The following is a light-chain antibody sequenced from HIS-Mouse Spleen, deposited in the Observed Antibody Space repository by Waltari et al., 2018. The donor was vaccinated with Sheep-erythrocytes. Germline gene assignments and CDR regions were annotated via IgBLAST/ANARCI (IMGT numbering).Light chain of an antibody. V-gene: IGLV3-1*01. J-gene: IGLJ3*02. CDR3: QAWDSSTAWV. CDR1: KLGDKY. Sequence: SYELTQPPSVSVSPGQTASITCSGDKLGDKYACWYQQKPGQSPVLVIYQDSKRPSGIPERLSGDNSGNTATLTISGTQAMDEADYYCQAWDSSTAWVFGGGTKLTVL. CDR2: QDS.